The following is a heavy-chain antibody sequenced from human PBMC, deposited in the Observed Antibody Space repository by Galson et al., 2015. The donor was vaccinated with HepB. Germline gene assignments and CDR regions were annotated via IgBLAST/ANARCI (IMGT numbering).Heavy chain of an antibody. J-gene: IGHJ4*02. CDR3: AKDDYSGSQLDY. CDR2: IRYDGSNK. Sequence: SLRLSCAASGFTFSSYGMHWVRQAPGKGLEWVAFIRYDGSNKYYADSVKGRFTISRDNSKNTLYLQMNSLRAEDTAVYYCAKDDYSGSQLDYWGQGTLVTVSS. V-gene: IGHV3-30*02. CDR1: GFTFSSYG. D-gene: IGHD1-26*01.